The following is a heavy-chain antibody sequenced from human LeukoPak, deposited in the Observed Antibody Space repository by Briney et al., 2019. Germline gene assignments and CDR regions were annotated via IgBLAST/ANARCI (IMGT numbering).Heavy chain of an antibody. V-gene: IGHV1-8*01. J-gene: IGHJ4*02. CDR1: GFTFTSYD. D-gene: IGHD3-10*01. CDR3: ARVEHMVRGVRTIFDY. CDR2: MNPINGNT. Sequence: ASVKVSCKASGFTFTSYDINWVRQASGQGLEWMGWMNPINGNTGYAQKFQGRVTMTRDTSISTAYMELRGLRSEDTAVYYCARVEHMVRGVRTIFDYWGQGTLVTVSS.